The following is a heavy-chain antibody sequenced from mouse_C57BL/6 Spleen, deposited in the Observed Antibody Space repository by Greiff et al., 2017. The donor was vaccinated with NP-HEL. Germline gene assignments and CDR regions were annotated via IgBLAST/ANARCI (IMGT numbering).Heavy chain of an antibody. V-gene: IGHV5-17*01. Sequence: EVKVEESGGGLVKPGGSLKLSCAASGFTFSDYGMHWVRQAPEKGLEWVAYISSGSSTIYYADTVKGRFTISRDNAKNTLFLQMTSLRSEDTAMYYCAREVLRFYPFDYWGQGTTLTVSS. J-gene: IGHJ2*01. D-gene: IGHD1-1*01. CDR1: GFTFSDYG. CDR2: ISSGSSTI. CDR3: AREVLRFYPFDY.